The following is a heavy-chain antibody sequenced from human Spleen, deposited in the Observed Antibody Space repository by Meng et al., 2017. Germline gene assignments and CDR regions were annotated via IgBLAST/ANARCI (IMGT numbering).Heavy chain of an antibody. CDR2: ISWDGGST. V-gene: IGHV3-43D*03. CDR1: GFTFDDYA. Sequence: GESLKISCAASGFTFDDYAMHWVRQAPGKGLEWVSLISWDGGSTYYADSVKGRFTISRDNSKNSLYLQMNSLRAEDTALYYCAKDGLKAAAGTGAFDIWGQGTMVTVSS. CDR3: AKDGLKAAAGTGAFDI. J-gene: IGHJ3*02. D-gene: IGHD6-13*01.